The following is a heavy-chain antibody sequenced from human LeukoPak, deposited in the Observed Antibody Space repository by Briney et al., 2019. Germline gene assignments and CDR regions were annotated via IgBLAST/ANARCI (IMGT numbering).Heavy chain of an antibody. Sequence: PAGGSLRLSCAASGFTFDYSAMTWVRQAPEKGLEWVSTINTGDITFYANSVKGRFTISRDNSKNALFLQMNSLRAEDTAIYHCVKGGFTYYDDWGQGTLVTVSS. V-gene: IGHV3-23*01. CDR3: VKGGFTYYDD. J-gene: IGHJ4*02. CDR1: GFTFDYSA. D-gene: IGHD3-22*01. CDR2: INTGDIT.